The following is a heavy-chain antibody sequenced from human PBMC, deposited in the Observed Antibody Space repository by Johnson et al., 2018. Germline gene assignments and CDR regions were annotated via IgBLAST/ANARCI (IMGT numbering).Heavy chain of an antibody. D-gene: IGHD3-10*01. CDR1: GFPFSSYA. CDR2: ISYDGSNK. CDR3: ARGHYYGSGSYAFDI. V-gene: IGHV3-30-3*01. Sequence: QVQLVESGGGVVQPGRTLRLPCAASGFPFSSYAMHWVRQAPGKGLEWVAVISYDGSNKYYADSGKGRFTISRDNSKTTLYLQMNSLRAEDTAVYYCARGHYYGSGSYAFDIWGQGTMVTVSS. J-gene: IGHJ3*02.